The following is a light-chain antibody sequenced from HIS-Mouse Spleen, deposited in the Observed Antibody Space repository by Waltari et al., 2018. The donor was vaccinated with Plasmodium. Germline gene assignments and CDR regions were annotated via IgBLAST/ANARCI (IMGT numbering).Light chain of an antibody. CDR3: QVWDSSTVV. Sequence: SYELTQPLSVSVALGPTARLTCGGNNIGGKNVHWYQQKPGQAPVLVIYRDSNRPSGIPERFSGSNSGNTATLTISRAQAGDEADYYCQVWDSSTVVFGGGTKLTVL. J-gene: IGLJ2*01. CDR1: NIGGKN. CDR2: RDS. V-gene: IGLV3-9*01.